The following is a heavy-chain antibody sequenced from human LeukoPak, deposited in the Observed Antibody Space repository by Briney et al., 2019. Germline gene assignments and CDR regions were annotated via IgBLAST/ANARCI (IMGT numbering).Heavy chain of an antibody. CDR1: GFTLNSYA. J-gene: IGHJ4*02. D-gene: IGHD1-26*01. Sequence: GGSLRLSCAASGFTLNSYAMSWVRQAPEKGLEWVATISGSGGGTYYADSVKGRFTISRDDSKNTLYLQMNSLRAEDTAVYYCAKDLGRYRNNYFDYWGQGTLVTVSS. CDR3: AKDLGRYRNNYFDY. CDR2: ISGSGGGT. V-gene: IGHV3-23*01.